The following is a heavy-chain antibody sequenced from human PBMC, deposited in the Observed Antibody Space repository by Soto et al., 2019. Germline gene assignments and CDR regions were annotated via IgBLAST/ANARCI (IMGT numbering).Heavy chain of an antibody. J-gene: IGHJ3*02. CDR1: GFTFSDYY. Sequence: GGSLRLSCAASGFTFSDYYMSWIRQAPGKGLEWVSYISSSGSTIYYADSVKGRFTISRDNAKNSLYLQMNSLRAEDTAVYYCARGREQLVRDDALDIWGQGTMVTVSS. CDR3: ARGREQLVRDDALDI. D-gene: IGHD6-13*01. CDR2: ISSSGSTI. V-gene: IGHV3-11*01.